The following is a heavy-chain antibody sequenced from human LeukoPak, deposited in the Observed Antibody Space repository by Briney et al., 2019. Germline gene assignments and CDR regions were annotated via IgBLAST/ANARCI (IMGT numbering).Heavy chain of an antibody. D-gene: IGHD3-9*01. Sequence: GGSLRLSCAASGFTLSSYGMHWVRQAPGKGLEWVAFIRYDGSNKYYADSVKGRFTISRDNSKNTLYLQMNSLRAEDTAVYYCAKAPKTGYYKDYYYMDVWGKGTTVTVSS. CDR3: AKAPKTGYYKDYYYMDV. CDR2: IRYDGSNK. CDR1: GFTLSSYG. V-gene: IGHV3-30*02. J-gene: IGHJ6*03.